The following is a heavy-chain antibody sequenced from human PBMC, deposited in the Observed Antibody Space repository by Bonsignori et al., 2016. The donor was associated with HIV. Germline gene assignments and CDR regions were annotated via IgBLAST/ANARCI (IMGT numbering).Heavy chain of an antibody. CDR1: GGSISSSNHF. CDR3: GSLGWGQDY. V-gene: IGHV4-39*07. Sequence: SETLSLTCTVSGGSISSSNHFWGWIRQPPGKGLEYVGTIYPSGITYYNPSLKGRVTISLDTSRNRFSLNLHSVTAADTAVYYCGSLGWGQDYWGQGTLVTVSS. D-gene: IGHD3-16*01. J-gene: IGHJ4*02. CDR2: IYPSGIT.